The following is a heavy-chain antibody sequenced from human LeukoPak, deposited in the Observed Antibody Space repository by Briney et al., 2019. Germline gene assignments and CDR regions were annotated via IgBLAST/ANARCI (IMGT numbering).Heavy chain of an antibody. CDR1: GFTFSSYA. J-gene: IGHJ4*02. V-gene: IGHV3-30*04. CDR3: AKDRETTSSGTFDY. CDR2: ISDDGNNK. Sequence: GRSLRLSCAASGFTFSSYAMHWVRQAPGKGLEWVAVISDDGNNKNYADSVKGRFTISRDNSNNTLYLQMNSLRAEDTAVYYCAKDRETTSSGTFDYWGQGTLVTVSS. D-gene: IGHD6-13*01.